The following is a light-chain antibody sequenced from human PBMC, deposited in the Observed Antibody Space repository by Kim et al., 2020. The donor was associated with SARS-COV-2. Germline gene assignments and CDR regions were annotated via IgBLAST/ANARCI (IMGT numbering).Light chain of an antibody. Sequence: SPGERANRTCRASQSVSSSYLAWYQQKPGQAPRLLIYGASSRATGIPDRFSVSGSGTDFTLTISRLKPKDFAVYYCQQYGSSPLTFGGGTKVDIK. V-gene: IGKV3-20*01. CDR2: GAS. CDR3: QQYGSSPLT. CDR1: QSVSSSY. J-gene: IGKJ4*01.